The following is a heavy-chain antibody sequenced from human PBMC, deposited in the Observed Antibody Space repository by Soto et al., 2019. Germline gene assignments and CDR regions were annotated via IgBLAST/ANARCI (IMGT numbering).Heavy chain of an antibody. CDR2: ISESGGSA. D-gene: IGHD2-15*01. CDR3: ARPYGGKIGDALHL. V-gene: IGHV3-23*01. Sequence: VGSLSLSCAASGFTFSIYAMSWVRQVPGKGLEWVSTISESGGSAYYADSVKGRFTISRDNSKNTLYLQMNSLRAEDTAVYYCARPYGGKIGDALHLWGQGTMATVSS. CDR1: GFTFSIYA. J-gene: IGHJ3*01.